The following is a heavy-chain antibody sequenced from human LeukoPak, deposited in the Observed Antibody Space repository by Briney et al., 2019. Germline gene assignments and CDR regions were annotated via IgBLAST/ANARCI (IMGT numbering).Heavy chain of an antibody. CDR3: AKDHVITMIVVVIPVYFDY. D-gene: IGHD3-22*01. Sequence: PGGSLRLSCAASGFTFSSYGMHWVRQAPGKGLEWVAVIWYDGSNKYYADSVKGRFTISRDNSKNTLYPQMNSLRAEDTAVYYCAKDHVITMIVVVIPVYFDYWGQGTLVTVSS. CDR2: IWYDGSNK. V-gene: IGHV3-33*06. J-gene: IGHJ4*02. CDR1: GFTFSSYG.